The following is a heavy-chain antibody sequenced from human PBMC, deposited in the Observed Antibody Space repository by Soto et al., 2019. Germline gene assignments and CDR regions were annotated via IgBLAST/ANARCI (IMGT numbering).Heavy chain of an antibody. V-gene: IGHV3-48*01. CDR3: ARDRGIPRSGFGAFDI. CDR2: ISSSSSTI. J-gene: IGHJ3*02. Sequence: PGGSLRLSCAASGFTFSSYSMNWVRQAPGKGLEWVSYISSSSSTIYYADSVKGRFTISRDNAKNSLYLQMNSLRAEDTAVYYCARDRGIPRSGFGAFDIWGQGTMVTVSS. D-gene: IGHD3-10*01. CDR1: GFTFSSYS.